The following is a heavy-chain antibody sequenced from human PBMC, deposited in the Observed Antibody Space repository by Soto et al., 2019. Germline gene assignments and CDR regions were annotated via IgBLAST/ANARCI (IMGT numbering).Heavy chain of an antibody. J-gene: IGHJ1*01. D-gene: IGHD6-19*01. V-gene: IGHV4-34*01. CDR3: ARGGEYSSGWYDFQH. CDR1: GGSFSGYY. Sequence: SETLSLTCAVYGGSFSGYYWSWIRQPPGKGLEWIGEINHSGSTNYNPSLKSRVTISVDTSKNQFSLKLSSVTAADTAVYCCARGGEYSSGWYDFQHWGQGTLVTVSS. CDR2: INHSGST.